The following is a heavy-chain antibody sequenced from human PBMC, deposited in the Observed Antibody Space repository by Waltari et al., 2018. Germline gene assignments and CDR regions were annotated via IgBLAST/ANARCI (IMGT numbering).Heavy chain of an antibody. Sequence: QVQLVQSGAEVKKPGASVKVSCKTSGYTFTNYDINWVRQATGQGIEWMGWMHPNSGNTGFAQKFQDRLIMPANTAMTTAYMELAGLTSDDTAVYYCARGAAPGKGAHWFDPWGQGTLVIVSS. CDR1: GYTFTNYD. D-gene: IGHD6-13*01. V-gene: IGHV1-8*01. J-gene: IGHJ5*02. CDR3: ARGAAPGKGAHWFDP. CDR2: MHPNSGNT.